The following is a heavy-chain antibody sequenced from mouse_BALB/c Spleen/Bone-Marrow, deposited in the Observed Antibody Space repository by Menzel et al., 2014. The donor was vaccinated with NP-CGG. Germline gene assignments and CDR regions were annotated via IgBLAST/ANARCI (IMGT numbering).Heavy chain of an antibody. V-gene: IGHV1-80*01. D-gene: IGHD2-1*01. J-gene: IGHJ3*01. CDR2: IYPGDDDT. CDR3: AREDYGNSWFAY. Sequence: QVQLKHSWAELVRPGSSVKISCKASGYAISGYWMNWVKQRPGQGLEWIGQIYPGDDDTIYNGKFKGKATLTADKSSNTAYMQLSSLTSEDSAVYLCAREDYGNSWFAYWGQGTLVTVSA. CDR1: GYAISGYW.